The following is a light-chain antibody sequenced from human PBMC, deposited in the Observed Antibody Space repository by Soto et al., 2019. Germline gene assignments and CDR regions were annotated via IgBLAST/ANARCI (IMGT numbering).Light chain of an antibody. CDR3: QQSYSTPIT. CDR2: AAS. CDR1: QSISSY. V-gene: IGKV1-39*01. J-gene: IGKJ5*01. Sequence: DIQMTHTPSSLSASVGGRVTLPCRASQSISSYLNWYQQKPGKAPKLLISAASSLQSGVPSRFSGSGSGTDFTLTISSLQPEDFATYYCQQSYSTPITFGQGTRLEI.